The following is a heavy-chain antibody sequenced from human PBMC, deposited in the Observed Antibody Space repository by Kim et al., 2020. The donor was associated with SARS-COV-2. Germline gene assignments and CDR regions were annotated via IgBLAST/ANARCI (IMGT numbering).Heavy chain of an antibody. Sequence: SETLSLTCGVHGGSFSGYFWSWIRQTPEKGLEWIGEINDSGKINYNPSLKSRVTISLDKSKNQFSLNLGSVTAADTALYYCARNDFWSGPTASEVFDVWG. CDR2: INDSGKI. CDR1: GGSFSGYF. V-gene: IGHV4-34*01. J-gene: IGHJ3*01. CDR3: ARNDFWSGPTASEVFDV. D-gene: IGHD3-3*01.